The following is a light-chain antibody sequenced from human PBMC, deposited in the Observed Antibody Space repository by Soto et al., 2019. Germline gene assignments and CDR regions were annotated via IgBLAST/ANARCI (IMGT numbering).Light chain of an antibody. J-gene: IGLJ1*01. V-gene: IGLV2-14*01. CDR2: EVT. CDR3: SSYTSTGTPV. Sequence: QSVLTQPASVSGSLGQSITMSCTGTSTDVGGYNFVSWYQQHPDKAPKLLIYEVTNRPSGVSNRFSGSKSGNTASLTISRLQAEDEADYYCSSYTSTGTPVFGTGTKV. CDR1: STDVGGYNF.